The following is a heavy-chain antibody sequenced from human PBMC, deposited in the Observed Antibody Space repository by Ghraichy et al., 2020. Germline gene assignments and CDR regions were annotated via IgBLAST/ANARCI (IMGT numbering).Heavy chain of an antibody. CDR1: GYTFTSYG. J-gene: IGHJ3*02. D-gene: IGHD6-19*01. Sequence: ASVKVSCKASGYTFTSYGISWVRQAPGQGLEWMGWISAYNGNTNYAQKLQGRVTMTTDTSTSTAYMELRSLRSDDTAVYYCARVYRHSSGWYGLRGGYAFDIWGQGTMVTVSS. CDR3: ARVYRHSSGWYGLRGGYAFDI. CDR2: ISAYNGNT. V-gene: IGHV1-18*01.